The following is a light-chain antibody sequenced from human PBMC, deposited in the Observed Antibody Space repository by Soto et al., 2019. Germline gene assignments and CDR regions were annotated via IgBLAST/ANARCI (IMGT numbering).Light chain of an antibody. J-gene: IGKJ3*01. CDR1: QSVSSN. V-gene: IGKV3-20*01. CDR3: QQYGSSLFS. CDR2: GAS. Sequence: ENVLTQSPGTLSLSPGERATLSCRASQSVSSNLAWYQQKPGQAPRLLIYGASSRAAGIPDRFSGSGSGTDFTLTISRLEPEDFALYYCQQYGSSLFSFGPGTKVDIK.